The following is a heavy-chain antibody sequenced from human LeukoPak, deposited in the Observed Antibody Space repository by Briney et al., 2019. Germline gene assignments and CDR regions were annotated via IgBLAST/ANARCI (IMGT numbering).Heavy chain of an antibody. V-gene: IGHV3-74*01. CDR3: ARDPGYESWSPFWGGMDV. Sequence: QPGGSLRLSCAASGFTFSSSWMHWVRQAPGKGLVWVSRITRDGSSTTYADSVKGRFTTSRDNAKNPLYLQMDSLRDDDTSVYYCARDPGYESWSPFWGGMDVWGNGTTVIVSS. D-gene: IGHD3-16*01. CDR1: GFTFSSSW. CDR2: ITRDGSST. J-gene: IGHJ6*04.